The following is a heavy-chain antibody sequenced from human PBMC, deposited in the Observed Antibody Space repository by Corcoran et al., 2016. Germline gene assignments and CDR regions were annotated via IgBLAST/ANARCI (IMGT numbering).Heavy chain of an antibody. CDR3: AHRPGGDSSSSLWTDC. D-gene: IGHD6-6*01. CDR2: IYWNDDK. CDR1: GFSLSTSGVG. Sequence: QITLKESGPTLVKPTQTLTLTCTFSGFSLSTSGVGVGWIRQPPGKALEWLALIYWNDDKRYSPSLKSRLTITKDTSKNQVVLKMNNMDPVDTATYYCAHRPGGDSSSSLWTDCWGQGTLVTVSS. V-gene: IGHV2-5*01. J-gene: IGHJ4*02.